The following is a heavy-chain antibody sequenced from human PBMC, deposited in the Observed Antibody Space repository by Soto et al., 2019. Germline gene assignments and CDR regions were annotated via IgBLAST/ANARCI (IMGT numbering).Heavy chain of an antibody. CDR1: GDSINSDKYY. D-gene: IGHD3-9*01. CDR3: ARLEGLAIISYYFDF. CDR2: IYFRGNT. Sequence: QLQLQESGPGLVKPSETLSLTCSVSGDSINSDKYYWGWIRQPPGKGLEWIGSIYFRGNTYYNPSLQTRVTISLDKSKSQFSLKLNSVTAADSAVYFCARLEGLAIISYYFDFWGQGALVTVSS. V-gene: IGHV4-39*01. J-gene: IGHJ4*02.